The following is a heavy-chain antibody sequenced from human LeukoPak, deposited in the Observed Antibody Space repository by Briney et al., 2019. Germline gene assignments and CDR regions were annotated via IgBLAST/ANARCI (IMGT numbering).Heavy chain of an antibody. J-gene: IGHJ6*02. CDR3: ARAGQGDILTGYYPYYYYGMDV. CDR2: INHSGST. V-gene: IGHV4-34*01. CDR1: GGSFSGYY. Sequence: NPSETLSLTCAVYGGSFSGYYWSWLRQPPGKGLEWIGEINHSGSTNYNPSLKSRVTISVDTSKNQFSLKLSSVTAADTAVYYCARAGQGDILTGYYPYYYYGMDVWGQGTTVTVSS. D-gene: IGHD3-9*01.